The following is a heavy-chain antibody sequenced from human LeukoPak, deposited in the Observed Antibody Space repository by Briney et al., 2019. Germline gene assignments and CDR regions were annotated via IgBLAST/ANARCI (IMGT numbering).Heavy chain of an antibody. V-gene: IGHV3-7*01. J-gene: IGHJ6*03. CDR3: ARAKDSSSWYGIYYYYYMDV. CDR2: IKQDGSEK. Sequence: GGSLRLSCAASGFTFSSYWMSWVRQAPGKGLEWVANIKQDGSEKYYVDSVKGRFTISRDNAKNSLYLQMNSLRAEDTAVYYCARAKDSSSWYGIYYYYYMDVWGKGTTVTVSS. D-gene: IGHD6-13*01. CDR1: GFTFSSYW.